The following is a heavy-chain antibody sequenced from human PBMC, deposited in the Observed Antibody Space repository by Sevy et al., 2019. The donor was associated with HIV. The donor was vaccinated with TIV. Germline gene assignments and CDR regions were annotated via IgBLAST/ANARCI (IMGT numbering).Heavy chain of an antibody. Sequence: GGSLRLSCAASGFTFSSYDIHWVRQATGKGLEWVSAIRTAGDTYYPDSVKGRFTISRENAKNSLYIQMNSLGAGDTAVYYCAREVPGSLYGMDVWGQGTTVTVSS. D-gene: IGHD3-10*01. CDR1: GFTFSSYD. V-gene: IGHV3-13*01. J-gene: IGHJ6*02. CDR2: IRTAGDT. CDR3: AREVPGSLYGMDV.